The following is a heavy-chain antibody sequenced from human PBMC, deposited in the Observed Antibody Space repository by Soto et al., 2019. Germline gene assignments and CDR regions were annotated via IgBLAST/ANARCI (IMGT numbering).Heavy chain of an antibody. CDR1: GGTFSSYA. J-gene: IGHJ6*02. V-gene: IGHV1-69*01. D-gene: IGHD6-13*01. CDR2: IIPIFGTA. CDR3: ARCEYWSQLGGYGMDV. Sequence: QVQLVQSGAEVKKPGSSVKVSCKASGGTFSSYAISWARQAPGQGLEWMGGIIPIFGTANYAQKFQGRVAITADESTSTAYMELSSLRSEDTAVYYCARCEYWSQLGGYGMDVWGQGTTVTVSS.